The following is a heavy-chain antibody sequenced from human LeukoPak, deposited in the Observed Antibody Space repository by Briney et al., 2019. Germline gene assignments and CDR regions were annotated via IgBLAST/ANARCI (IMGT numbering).Heavy chain of an antibody. Sequence: PGGSLRLSCAASGFTFSSYSMNWVRQAPGKGLEWVSIISGSGVSTYYADSVKGRFTISRDNSKNTLYLQLKSLRAEDTAIYYCAKQFNDYGDYVIQHWGQGTLVIVSS. V-gene: IGHV3-23*01. D-gene: IGHD4-17*01. J-gene: IGHJ1*01. CDR3: AKQFNDYGDYVIQH. CDR1: GFTFSSYS. CDR2: ISGSGVST.